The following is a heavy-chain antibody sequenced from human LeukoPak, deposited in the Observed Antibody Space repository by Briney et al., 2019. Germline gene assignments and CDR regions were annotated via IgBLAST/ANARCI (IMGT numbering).Heavy chain of an antibody. V-gene: IGHV4-59*01. D-gene: IGHD6-13*01. Sequence: SETLSLTCAVYGGSISSYYWSWIRQPPGKGLEWIGYIYYSGSTNYNPSLKSRVTISVDTSKNQFSLKLSSVTAADTAVYYCARNPAGKGYYYYYMDVWGKGTTVTVSS. CDR2: IYYSGST. CDR3: ARNPAGKGYYYYYMDV. CDR1: GGSISSYY. J-gene: IGHJ6*03.